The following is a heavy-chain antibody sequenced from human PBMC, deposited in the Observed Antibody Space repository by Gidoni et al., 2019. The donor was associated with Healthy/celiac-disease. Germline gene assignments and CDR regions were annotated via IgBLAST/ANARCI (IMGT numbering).Heavy chain of an antibody. Sequence: EVQLVESGGGLVKPGGSLRLSCAASGFTFSHAWMSWVRQAPGKGLEWVGRIKSKTDGGTTDYAAPVKGRFTISRDDSKNTLYLQMNSLKTEDTAVYYCTTDQVLLWFGELYNWFDPWGQGTLVTVSS. D-gene: IGHD3-10*01. CDR3: TTDQVLLWFGELYNWFDP. V-gene: IGHV3-15*01. J-gene: IGHJ5*02. CDR1: GFTFSHAW. CDR2: IKSKTDGGTT.